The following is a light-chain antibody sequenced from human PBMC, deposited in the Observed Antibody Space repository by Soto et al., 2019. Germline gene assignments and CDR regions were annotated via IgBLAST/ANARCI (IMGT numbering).Light chain of an antibody. CDR2: GAS. CDR1: QSVSSSY. CDR3: QPYNNWPLT. V-gene: IGKV3-15*01. Sequence: EIVMTQSPATLSVPPGERATLSCGASQSVSSSYLAWYQQKPGLAPRLLIYGASSRAAGIPDRFSGSRSGAEFTLTINSLQSEDFAVYYCQPYNNWPLTFGGGTKVDIK. J-gene: IGKJ4*01.